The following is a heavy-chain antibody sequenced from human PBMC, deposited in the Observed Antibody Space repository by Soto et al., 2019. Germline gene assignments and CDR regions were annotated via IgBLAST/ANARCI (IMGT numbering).Heavy chain of an antibody. D-gene: IGHD3-10*01. V-gene: IGHV3-53*01. CDR2: IYSGGYT. CDR1: GFTVSNNY. Sequence: EVQLVESGGGLIQPGGSLRLSCAVSGFTVSNNYMSWVRQAPGKGLEGVSVIYSGGYTAYGDSVKGRFTISRDNSKNTKSLQRNSLGAPAPAGCYGGPHPGGGGYWGQGTLVTVSS. J-gene: IGHJ4*02. CDR3: GPHPGGGGY.